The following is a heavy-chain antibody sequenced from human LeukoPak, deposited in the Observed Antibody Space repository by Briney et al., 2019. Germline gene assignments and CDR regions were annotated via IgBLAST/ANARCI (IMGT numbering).Heavy chain of an antibody. V-gene: IGHV3-21*01. CDR3: ARDLNWNDVYAFDI. D-gene: IGHD1-1*01. CDR1: GFTFSSYS. Sequence: GGSLRLSCAASGFTFSSYSMNWVRQAPGKGLEWVSSISSSSSYIYSADSVKGRFTISRGNAKNSLYLQMNSLRAEDTAVYYCARDLNWNDVYAFDIWGQGTMVTVSS. CDR2: ISSSSSYI. J-gene: IGHJ3*02.